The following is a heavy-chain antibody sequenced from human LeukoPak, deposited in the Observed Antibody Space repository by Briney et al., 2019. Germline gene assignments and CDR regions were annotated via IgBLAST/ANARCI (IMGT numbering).Heavy chain of an antibody. CDR3: AKEEDFDYVWGSYI. Sequence: GSLILSCAASGFTFSSYAMSWVRQAPGKGLEWVSAISGSGGSPYYADSVKGRFTISRDNSKNTLYLQMNSLRAEDTALYYCAKEEDFDYVWGSYIWGQGTLVTVSS. CDR2: ISGSGGSP. D-gene: IGHD3-16*01. J-gene: IGHJ4*02. V-gene: IGHV3-23*01. CDR1: GFTFSSYA.